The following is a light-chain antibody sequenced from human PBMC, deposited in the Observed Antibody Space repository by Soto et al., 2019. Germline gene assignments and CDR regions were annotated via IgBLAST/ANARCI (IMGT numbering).Light chain of an antibody. CDR1: SSDVGAYDY. J-gene: IGLJ1*01. V-gene: IGLV2-8*01. CDR3: SSFAGSNNFPYV. Sequence: QYVLTQPPSASGSPGQSVTISCTGTSSDVGAYDYVSWYQQHPGKAPKLMIYEINKRPSGVPDRFSGSKSGNTASLTVSGLQAEDEADYYCSSFAGSNNFPYVFGTGTKLTVL. CDR2: EIN.